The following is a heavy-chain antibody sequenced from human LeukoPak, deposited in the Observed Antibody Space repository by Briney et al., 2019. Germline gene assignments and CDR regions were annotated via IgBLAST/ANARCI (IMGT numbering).Heavy chain of an antibody. CDR3: ARDGGWYQLLWWFDP. Sequence: ASVKVSWKASGYTFTGYYMHWVRQAPGRGLEWMGWINPNSGATKYAQKFQGRVTMTRDTSISTAYMEVSRLRFDDTAVYYCARDGGWYQLLWWFDPWGQGTLVTVSS. J-gene: IGHJ5*02. D-gene: IGHD2-2*01. V-gene: IGHV1-2*02. CDR1: GYTFTGYY. CDR2: INPNSGAT.